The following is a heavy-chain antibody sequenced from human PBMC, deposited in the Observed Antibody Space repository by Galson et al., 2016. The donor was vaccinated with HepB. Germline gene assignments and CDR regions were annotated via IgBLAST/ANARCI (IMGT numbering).Heavy chain of an antibody. CDR2: IRNDVEGYST. CDR1: GFTLTDHY. J-gene: IGHJ4*02. V-gene: IGHV3-72*01. CDR3: SDLGDFDY. D-gene: IGHD2-21*01. Sequence: SLRLSCAASGFTLTDHYIEWVRQAPGKGLEWLGMIRNDVEGYSTEYAASVKGRFTISRDDSKNLVYLQMNRLKTDDTAVYYCSDLGDFDYWGQGTLVTVSS.